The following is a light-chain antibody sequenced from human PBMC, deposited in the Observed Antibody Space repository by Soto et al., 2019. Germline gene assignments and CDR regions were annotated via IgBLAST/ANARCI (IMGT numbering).Light chain of an antibody. J-gene: IGKJ3*01. CDR1: QSVSNR. V-gene: IGKV3-11*01. CDR2: DAS. Sequence: EIVLTQSPATLSLSPGERATLSCRASQSVSNRLAWYQQKPGQAPRLLIFDASNRATGVPARFSGSGSGTDFTLTISSLEPEDFAVYYCQQRRHWPFFTFGPGTKVDIK. CDR3: QQRRHWPFFT.